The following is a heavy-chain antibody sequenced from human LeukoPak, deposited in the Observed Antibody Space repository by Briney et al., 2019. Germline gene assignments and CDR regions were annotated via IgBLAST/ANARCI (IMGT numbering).Heavy chain of an antibody. CDR3: ARVTQTDYDFDY. D-gene: IGHD4-17*01. CDR1: SESFSGYY. Sequence: SETLSLTCAVYSESFSGYYWSWIRQPPGKGLEWIGEINHSGSTNYNPSLKSRVTISVDTSKNQFSLELSSVTAADTAVYYCARVTQTDYDFDYWGQGTLVTVSS. V-gene: IGHV4-34*01. J-gene: IGHJ4*02. CDR2: INHSGST.